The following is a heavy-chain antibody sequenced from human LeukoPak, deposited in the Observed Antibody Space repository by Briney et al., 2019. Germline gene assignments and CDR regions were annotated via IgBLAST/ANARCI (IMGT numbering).Heavy chain of an antibody. J-gene: IGHJ1*01. V-gene: IGHV4-30-2*01. CDR2: IYHSGST. CDR1: GGSISSGGYS. D-gene: IGHD6-6*01. Sequence: SQTLSLTCAVSGGSISSGGYSWSWIRQPPGKGLEWIGYIYHSGSTYYNPSLKSRVTISVDRPKNQFSLKLSSVTAADTAVYYCARSPDLLSSSSLYFQHWGQGTLVTVSS. CDR3: ARSPDLLSSSSLYFQH.